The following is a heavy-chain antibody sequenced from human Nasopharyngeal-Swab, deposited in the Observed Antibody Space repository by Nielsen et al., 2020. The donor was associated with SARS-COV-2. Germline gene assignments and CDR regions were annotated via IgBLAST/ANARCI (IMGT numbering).Heavy chain of an antibody. Sequence: AASMKISCKGSEYSFTSYWIGWLRQMPGKVQERVGIIYPGDYDNRYSPSFQGQVTISDDKSIRTAFLLWSSLKASDTAMYYFARAGYYDSSGYYIGVGQLDYWGQGTLVTVSS. J-gene: IGHJ4*02. CDR3: ARAGYYDSSGYYIGVGQLDY. D-gene: IGHD3-22*01. V-gene: IGHV5-51*01. CDR1: EYSFTSYW. CDR2: IYPGDYDN.